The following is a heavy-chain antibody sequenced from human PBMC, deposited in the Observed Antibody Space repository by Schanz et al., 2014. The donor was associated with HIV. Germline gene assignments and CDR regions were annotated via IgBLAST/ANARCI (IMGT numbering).Heavy chain of an antibody. D-gene: IGHD3-10*01. CDR1: GFSFSSYA. CDR2: INSDGSST. Sequence: EAQLLESGGALAQPGGSLRLSCAASGFSFSSYAMSWVRQAPGKGLEWVSRINSDGSSTTYADYVKGRFTISRDNSKNTLYLQMSSLRAEDTAVYYCSRVGGWGAFDFWGQGTMLTVSS. CDR3: SRVGGWGAFDF. J-gene: IGHJ3*01. V-gene: IGHV3-23*01.